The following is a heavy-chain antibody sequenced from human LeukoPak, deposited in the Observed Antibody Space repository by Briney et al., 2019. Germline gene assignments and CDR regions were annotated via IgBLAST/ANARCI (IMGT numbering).Heavy chain of an antibody. CDR3: ARHPFATPFDY. Sequence: SQTLSLTCTVSGDSVSGVYWSWIRQPPGKGLEWIGYVYYSGDTNYNPSLKSRATMSLDTSKNQVSLRLSSVTAADTAVYYCARHPFATPFDYWGRGTLLTVSS. CDR1: GDSVSGVY. J-gene: IGHJ4*02. CDR2: VYYSGDT. V-gene: IGHV4-59*08. D-gene: IGHD2-15*01.